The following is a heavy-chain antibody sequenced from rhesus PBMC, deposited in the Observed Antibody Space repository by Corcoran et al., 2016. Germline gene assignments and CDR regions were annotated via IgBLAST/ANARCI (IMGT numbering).Heavy chain of an antibody. J-gene: IGHJ6*01. D-gene: IGHD2-21*01. V-gene: IGHV4-80*01. CDR1: GASISSYW. Sequence: QVQLQESGPGLVKPSETLSLTCTVSGASISSYWWSWIRQPPGKGLEWIGEINGNSGSTTYTPSLKSRVTISRDTSKNQFSLKLSSVTAADTAVYYWAIEYCTGSGCPNYYGLDSWGQGVVVTVSS. CDR3: AIEYCTGSGCPNYYGLDS. CDR2: INGNSGST.